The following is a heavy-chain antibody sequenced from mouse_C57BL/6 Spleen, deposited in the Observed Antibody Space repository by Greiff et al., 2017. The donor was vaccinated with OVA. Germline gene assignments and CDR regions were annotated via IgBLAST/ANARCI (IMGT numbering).Heavy chain of an antibody. CDR3: TRRDLYAMDY. D-gene: IGHD3-3*01. CDR2: IDPENGDT. J-gene: IGHJ4*01. Sequence: EVQLQQSGAELVRPRASVKLSCTASGFNIKDDYMHWVKQRPEQGLEWIGWIDPENGDTEYASKFQGKATITADTSSNTAYLQLSSLTSEDTAVYYCTRRDLYAMDYWGQGTSVTVSS. CDR1: GFNIKDDY. V-gene: IGHV14-4*01.